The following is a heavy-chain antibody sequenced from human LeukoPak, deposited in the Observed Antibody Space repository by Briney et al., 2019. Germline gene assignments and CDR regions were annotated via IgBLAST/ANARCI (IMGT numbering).Heavy chain of an antibody. Sequence: GGSLRLSCAACGFIFSDYWMSWVRQAPGKGLEWVANIKQDESEIFYVDSVKGRFTISRDNAKNSLYLEMGSLRAEDTAVYYCVRPLLFIRGLGDNWGQGTLVTVSS. CDR2: IKQDESEI. J-gene: IGHJ4*02. CDR3: VRPLLFIRGLGDN. D-gene: IGHD3-10*01. V-gene: IGHV3-7*01. CDR1: GFIFSDYW.